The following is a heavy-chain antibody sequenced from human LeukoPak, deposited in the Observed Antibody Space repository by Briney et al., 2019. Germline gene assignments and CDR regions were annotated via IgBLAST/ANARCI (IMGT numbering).Heavy chain of an antibody. V-gene: IGHV2-5*02. CDR1: GFSLSTSGVG. D-gene: IGHD4-17*01. CDR3: AHRREDYGDYRYYFDY. J-gene: IGHJ4*02. CDR2: IYWDDDK. Sequence: SGPTLAKPTQTLTLPCPFSGFSLSTSGVGVGWIRQPPGKALEWLALIYWDDDKRYSPSLKSRLTITKDTSKNQVVLTMTNMDPVDTATYYCAHRREDYGDYRYYFDYWGQGTLVTVSS.